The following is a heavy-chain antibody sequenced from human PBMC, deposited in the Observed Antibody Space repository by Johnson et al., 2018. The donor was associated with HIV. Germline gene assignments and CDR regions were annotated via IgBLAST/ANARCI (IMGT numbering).Heavy chain of an antibody. CDR3: AKHLSTLVDALDI. CDR1: GFTFSSYW. V-gene: IGHV3-74*01. CDR2: INSDGSST. J-gene: IGHJ3*02. Sequence: VQLVESGGGLVQPGGSLRLSCAASGFTFSSYWMHWVRQAPGKGLVWVSRINSDGSSTSYADSVKGRFTISRDNAKNTLNLQMNSLRAEDTAGFYCAKHLSTLVDALDIWGQVTMVTVSS. D-gene: IGHD3-16*01.